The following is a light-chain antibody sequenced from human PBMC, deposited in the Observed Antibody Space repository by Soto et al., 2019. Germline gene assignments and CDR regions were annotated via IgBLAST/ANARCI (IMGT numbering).Light chain of an antibody. CDR3: ISYKTDDTFV. CDR1: SSDIGASNF. V-gene: IGLV2-14*01. Sequence: QSVLTQPPSVSGSPGQSITVSCPGTSSDIGASNFVSWYQHLPGRAPKVIIFEATNRPSGVSDRFSGSKAGITASLTISGLQADDEAEYCCISYKTDDTFVFGTGTKVTVL. CDR2: EAT. J-gene: IGLJ1*01.